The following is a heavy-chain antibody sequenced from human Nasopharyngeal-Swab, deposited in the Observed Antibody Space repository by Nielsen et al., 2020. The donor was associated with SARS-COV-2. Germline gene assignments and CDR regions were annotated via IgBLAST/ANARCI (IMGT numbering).Heavy chain of an antibody. Sequence: SETLSLTCTVSGGSISSGGYYWNWIRQSPGKGLEWIGYLHHSGSTNYNPSFKSRVTISVDTSKNQFSLKLSSATAADTAMYYCARGRDGYYDPFDYWGQGALVTVSS. CDR3: ARGRDGYYDPFDY. CDR1: GGSISSGGYY. V-gene: IGHV4-61*08. D-gene: IGHD3-3*01. J-gene: IGHJ4*02. CDR2: LHHSGST.